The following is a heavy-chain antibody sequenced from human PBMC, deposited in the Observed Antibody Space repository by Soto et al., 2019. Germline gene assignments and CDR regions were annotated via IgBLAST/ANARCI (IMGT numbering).Heavy chain of an antibody. CDR1: RDTFSKHA. Sequence: QVQLVQSGAEVKKPGSSVKVSCKASRDTFSKHAFNWVRQAPGQGLEWMGWIIPIFDSRNYAEKFQGRVTITADESTSTAYMELRSLRFEDTAVYYCARGETYLGVWGQGTTVTVSS. CDR2: IIPIFDSR. V-gene: IGHV1-69*01. CDR3: ARGETYLGV. D-gene: IGHD3-16*01. J-gene: IGHJ6*02.